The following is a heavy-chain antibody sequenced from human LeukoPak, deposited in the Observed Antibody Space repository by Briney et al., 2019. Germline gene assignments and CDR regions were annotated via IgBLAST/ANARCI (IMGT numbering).Heavy chain of an antibody. D-gene: IGHD2-15*01. J-gene: IGHJ6*04. CDR3: ATVGCSGGSCYSVYYYGMDV. CDR2: FDPEDGET. CDR1: GYTLTELS. V-gene: IGHV1-24*01. Sequence: ASVKVSCKVSGYTLTELSMHWVRQAPGKGLEWRGGFDPEDGETIYAQKFQGRVTMTEDTSTDTAYMELSSLRSEDTAVYYCATVGCSGGSCYSVYYYGMDVWGKGTTVTVSS.